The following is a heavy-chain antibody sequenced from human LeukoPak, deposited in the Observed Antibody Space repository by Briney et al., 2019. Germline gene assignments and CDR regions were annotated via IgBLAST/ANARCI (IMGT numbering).Heavy chain of an antibody. D-gene: IGHD3-10*01. Sequence: ASVKVSCKASGYTFTSYGISWVRQAPGQGLEGMGWINPNSGGTNYAQKFQGRVTMTRDTSISTAYMELSRLRSDDTAVYYCARAMVRGKASLSYMDVWGKGTTVTVSS. CDR1: GYTFTSYG. CDR3: ARAMVRGKASLSYMDV. J-gene: IGHJ6*03. V-gene: IGHV1-2*02. CDR2: INPNSGGT.